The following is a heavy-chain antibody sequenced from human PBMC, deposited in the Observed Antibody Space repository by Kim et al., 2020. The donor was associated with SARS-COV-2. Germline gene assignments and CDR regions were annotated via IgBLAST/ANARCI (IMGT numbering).Heavy chain of an antibody. V-gene: IGHV3-74*01. D-gene: IGHD6-19*01. CDR1: GFTFSSYW. Sequence: GGSLRLSCAASGFTFSSYWMYWVRQAPGKGLVWVSRINGDGSRTIYADSVKGRFTVSRDNAKNTLYLEMNSLRAEDTAVYYCTRGRIAVSGFDFWGQGAL. CDR2: INGDGSRT. CDR3: TRGRIAVSGFDF. J-gene: IGHJ4*02.